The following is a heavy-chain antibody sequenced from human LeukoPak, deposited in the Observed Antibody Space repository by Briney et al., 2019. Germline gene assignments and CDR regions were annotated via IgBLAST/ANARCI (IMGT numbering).Heavy chain of an antibody. CDR1: GFTFSSYG. Sequence: PGGSLRLSCAASGFTFSSYGMHWVRQAPGKGLEWGAVISYDGSNKYYADSVKGRFTISRDNSKNTLYLQMNSLRAEDTAVYYCAKGGNFYYYYGMDVWGQGTTVTVSS. J-gene: IGHJ6*02. V-gene: IGHV3-30*18. D-gene: IGHD4-23*01. CDR2: ISYDGSNK. CDR3: AKGGNFYYYYGMDV.